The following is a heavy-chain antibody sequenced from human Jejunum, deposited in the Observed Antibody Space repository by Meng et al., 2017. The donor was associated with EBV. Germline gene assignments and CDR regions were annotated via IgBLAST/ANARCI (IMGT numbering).Heavy chain of an antibody. Sequence: LPQVRPEQVKPWQTLPPTCDISGDSVSSNRVAWNWCRQSRPRGLEWVVRTYFRTQWSRDYDSSLKRRITIIIATYKNNFPLSLESVTAEDTDVYYCYRAPNLAEGYEYWGQGTLVTVSS. J-gene: IGHJ4*02. CDR1: GDSVSSNRVA. D-gene: IGHD3-16*01. CDR2: TYFRTQWSR. V-gene: IGHV6-1*02. CDR3: YRAPNLAEGYEY.